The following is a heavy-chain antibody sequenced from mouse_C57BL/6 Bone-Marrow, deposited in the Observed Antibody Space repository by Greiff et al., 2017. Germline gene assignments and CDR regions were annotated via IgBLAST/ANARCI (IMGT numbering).Heavy chain of an antibody. V-gene: IGHV14-2*01. CDR3: SRRSYGRSGFAY. Sequence: VQLQQSGAELVKPGASVKLSCTASGFNIKDYYMHWVKQRTEQGLEWIGRIDPEDGETKYAPQFQGKATITADTSSNTSYLQLSSLTSEDTVVYYCSRRSYGRSGFAYWGQGTLVTVSA. CDR1: GFNIKDYY. CDR2: IDPEDGET. D-gene: IGHD1-1*01. J-gene: IGHJ3*01.